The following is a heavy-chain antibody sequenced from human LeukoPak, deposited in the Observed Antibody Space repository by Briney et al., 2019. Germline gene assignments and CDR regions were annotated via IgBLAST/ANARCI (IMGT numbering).Heavy chain of an antibody. CDR1: GGSISDYS. CDR3: ASGPHSTGWNYIDS. CDR2: MYYSAST. J-gene: IGHJ4*02. D-gene: IGHD6-19*01. V-gene: IGHV4-59*01. Sequence: SETLSLTCTVSGGSISDYSLSWIRQPPGKGLEWVGYMYYSASTNYSPSLKSRVTISVDTSKKQFSLMLNSVTAADTAVHYCASGPHSTGWNYIDSWGQGTLVTVSS.